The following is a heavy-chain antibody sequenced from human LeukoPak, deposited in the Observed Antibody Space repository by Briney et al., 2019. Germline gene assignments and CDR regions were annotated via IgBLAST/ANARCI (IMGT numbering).Heavy chain of an antibody. V-gene: IGHV1-69*04. D-gene: IGHD6-19*01. CDR2: SIPNLGIA. Sequence: ASVKVSCKASGGTFSSYVISWVRQAPGQGLEWMGRSIPNLGIANYAHKFQGRVTITADKSTSTASMQLGSLRSEYTAVYYCARDEGSGWYTSLWGVGVVGGYWGQGTLGTVSS. CDR3: ARDEGSGWYTSLWGVGVVGGY. J-gene: IGHJ4*02. CDR1: GGTFSSYV.